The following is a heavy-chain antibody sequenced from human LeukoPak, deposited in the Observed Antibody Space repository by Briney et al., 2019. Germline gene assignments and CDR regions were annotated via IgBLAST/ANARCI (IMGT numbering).Heavy chain of an antibody. Sequence: ASVKVSCKASGYTFTGYYMHWVRQAPGQGLEWMGWINPNSGGTNYAQKFQGRVTTTRDTSISTAYMELSRLRSDDTAVYYCAREKAVAGTTRFDYWGQGTLVTVSS. V-gene: IGHV1-2*02. CDR2: INPNSGGT. D-gene: IGHD6-19*01. J-gene: IGHJ4*02. CDR1: GYTFTGYY. CDR3: AREKAVAGTTRFDY.